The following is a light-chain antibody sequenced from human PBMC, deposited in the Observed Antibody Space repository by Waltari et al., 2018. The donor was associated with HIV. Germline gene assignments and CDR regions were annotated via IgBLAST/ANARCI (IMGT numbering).Light chain of an antibody. CDR3: QQYNSYSQT. J-gene: IGKJ1*01. V-gene: IGKV1-5*03. CDR2: KAS. Sequence: DIQMTQSPSTLSASVGDRVTITCRASQMISSWLAWYQQKPGKAPKLLIYKASSLESGVPSRFSGSGSGTEFTLTISSLQPDDFATYYCQQYNSYSQTFGQGTKVEIK. CDR1: QMISSW.